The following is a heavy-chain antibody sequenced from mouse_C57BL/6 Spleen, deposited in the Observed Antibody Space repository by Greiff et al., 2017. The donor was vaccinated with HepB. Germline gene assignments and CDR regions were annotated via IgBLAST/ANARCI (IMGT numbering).Heavy chain of an antibody. Sequence: VKLQQPGAELVKPGASVKLSCKASGYTFTSYWMQWVKQRPGQGLEWIGEIDPSDSYTNYNQKFKGKATLTVDTSSSTAYMQLSSLTSEDSAVYYCARSGVTTTYWGQGTLVTVSA. V-gene: IGHV1-50*01. J-gene: IGHJ3*01. CDR3: ARSGVTTTY. CDR2: IDPSDSYT. CDR1: GYTFTSYW. D-gene: IGHD2-2*01.